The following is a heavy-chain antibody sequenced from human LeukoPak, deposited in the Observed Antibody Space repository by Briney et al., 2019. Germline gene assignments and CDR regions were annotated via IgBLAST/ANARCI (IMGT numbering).Heavy chain of an antibody. J-gene: IGHJ4*02. V-gene: IGHV1-69*13. CDR1: GGTFSSYA. CDR3: ARGGSNYDEIDY. D-gene: IGHD3-22*01. CDR2: IIPIFGTA. Sequence: SVKVSCKASGGTFSSYAISWVRQAPGQGLEWMGGIIPIFGTANYAQKFQGRVTITADESTSTAYMELSSLRSADTAVYYCARGGSNYDEIDYWGQGTLVTVSS.